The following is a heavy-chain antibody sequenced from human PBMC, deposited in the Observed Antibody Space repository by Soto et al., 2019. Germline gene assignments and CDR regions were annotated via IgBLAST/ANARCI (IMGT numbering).Heavy chain of an antibody. V-gene: IGHV1-18*01. Sequence: ASVKVSCKASGYTFTSYGISWARQAPGQGLEWMGWISAYNGNTNYAQKLQGRVTMTTDTSTSTAYIELRSLRSDDTAVYYCARGSTTIFGVVPLYGMDFWGQGTTVTVSS. J-gene: IGHJ6*02. CDR1: GYTFTSYG. D-gene: IGHD3-3*01. CDR2: ISAYNGNT. CDR3: ARGSTTIFGVVPLYGMDF.